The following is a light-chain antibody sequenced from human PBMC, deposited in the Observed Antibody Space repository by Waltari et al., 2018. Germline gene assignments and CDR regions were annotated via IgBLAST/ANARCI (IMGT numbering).Light chain of an antibody. V-gene: IGLV2-11*01. CDR3: CSYTVSNTLL. Sequence: QSALPQPRPVSASPGQSVTISCTGTSSDVGTYKYVPWHQQHPGQAPKLIIFDVSKRPSGVPDRFSGSKSGDTASLTISGLQAEDEADYYCCSYTVSNTLLFGGGTKLTVL. CDR2: DVS. J-gene: IGLJ3*02. CDR1: SSDVGTYKY.